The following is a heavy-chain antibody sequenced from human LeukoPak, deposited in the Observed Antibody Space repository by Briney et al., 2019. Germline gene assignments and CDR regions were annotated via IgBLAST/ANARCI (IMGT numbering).Heavy chain of an antibody. J-gene: IGHJ3*01. D-gene: IGHD1-26*01. V-gene: IGHV4-4*02. Sequence: PSETLSLTCAVSSGSINSNNWWNWVLQSAGKGLEWMVDIFHSGTTNYNPSLKSRVTISTETSKNQFSLKLSSVTAADTAVYFCARSRIIGRIGFDDAFDVWGQGTMVTVSS. CDR1: SGSINSNNW. CDR3: ARSRIIGRIGFDDAFDV. CDR2: IFHSGTT.